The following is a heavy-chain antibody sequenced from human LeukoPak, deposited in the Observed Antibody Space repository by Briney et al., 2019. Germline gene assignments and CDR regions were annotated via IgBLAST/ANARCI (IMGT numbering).Heavy chain of an antibody. CDR3: AVKIAAAGFY. Sequence: SETLSLTCTVSGGSISSYYWSWIRQPPGKGLEWIGYVPYSGSTFYNPSLKSRVTISLDTTKNQFSLRLTSVTAADTAVYYCAVKIAAAGFYWGQGTLVTVSS. CDR2: VPYSGST. V-gene: IGHV4-59*06. J-gene: IGHJ4*02. CDR1: GGSISSYY. D-gene: IGHD6-13*01.